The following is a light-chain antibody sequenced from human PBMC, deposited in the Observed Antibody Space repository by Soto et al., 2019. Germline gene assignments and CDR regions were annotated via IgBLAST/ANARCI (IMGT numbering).Light chain of an antibody. J-gene: IGLJ1*01. CDR3: ISYARSDTYV. CDR2: EVS. V-gene: IGLV2-8*01. Sequence: QSALTQPPSASGSPGQSVTISCTGTSSDVGTYNYVSWHQQHPGKAPKLLIYEVSTRPSGVPDRFSGSKSGDTASLTVSGLQAEGEAGYYCISYARSDTYVFGTGTKLTVL. CDR1: SSDVGTYNY.